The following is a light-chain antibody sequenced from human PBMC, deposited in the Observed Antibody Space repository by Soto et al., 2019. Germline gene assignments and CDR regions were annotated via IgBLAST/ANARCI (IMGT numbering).Light chain of an antibody. CDR2: DVS. J-gene: IGKJ4*01. V-gene: IGKV3-11*01. CDR1: ESVGSD. CDR3: QQRDSWPLT. Sequence: ENVLTQSPATLSLSPGEGATLSCRASESVGSDLAWYQQTPGQPPRLLIYDVSGRATGVPARFSGSGSGTDFTLTISSLEPEDFAVYYCQQRDSWPLTFGGGTKVEIK.